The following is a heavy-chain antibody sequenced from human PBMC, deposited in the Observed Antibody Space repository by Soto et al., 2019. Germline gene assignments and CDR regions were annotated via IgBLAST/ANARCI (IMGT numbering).Heavy chain of an antibody. CDR2: ISGGGIST. CDR3: ARDAISMVRGTNNWFDP. Sequence: EVQLLESGGGLVQRGGSLTLSCAASGFTFSNYAMSWVRQAPGKGLEWVSAISGGGISTYYADSVRGRFTISRDNSRNTLYLRMNRLRAEDTAVYYCARDAISMVRGTNNWFDPWGQGTLVTVSS. CDR1: GFTFSNYA. D-gene: IGHD3-10*01. J-gene: IGHJ5*02. V-gene: IGHV3-23*01.